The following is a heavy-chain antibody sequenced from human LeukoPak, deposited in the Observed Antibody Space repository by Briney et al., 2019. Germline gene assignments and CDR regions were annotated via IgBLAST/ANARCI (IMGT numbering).Heavy chain of an antibody. CDR2: IYYSGST. CDR1: RGSISRYY. J-gene: IGHJ4*02. V-gene: IGHV4-59*08. CDR3: ASNYYGSGSLDY. Sequence: PSETLSLTCTVSRGSISRYYWSWIRRPPGKRQEWIGYIYYSGSTNYNPSLKSRVTISVDTSKNQFSLKLSSVTAADTAVYYCASNYYGSGSLDYWGQGNLVTVSS. D-gene: IGHD3-10*01.